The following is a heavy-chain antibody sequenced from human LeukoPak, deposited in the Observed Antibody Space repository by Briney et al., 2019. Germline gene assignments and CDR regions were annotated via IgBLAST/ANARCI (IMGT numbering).Heavy chain of an antibody. D-gene: IGHD4-17*01. CDR3: ARGQGTVTTH. CDR1: GGSFSGYY. CDR2: INHSGSA. V-gene: IGHV4-34*01. J-gene: IGHJ4*02. Sequence: TSSETLSLTCAVSGGSFSGYYWTWIRQPPVKGLEWIGEINHSGSANYNPSLKSRVTISLDTSKNQFSLKLSSVTAADTAVYYCARGQGTVTTHWGQGTLVTVSS.